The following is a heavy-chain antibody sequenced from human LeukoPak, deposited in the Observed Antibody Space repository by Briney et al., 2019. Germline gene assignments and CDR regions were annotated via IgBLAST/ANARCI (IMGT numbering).Heavy chain of an antibody. CDR1: GFTFSSYA. CDR3: ARGGPSGSYHDY. V-gene: IGHV3-23*01. D-gene: IGHD1-26*01. CDR2: ISGSGGST. Sequence: PGGSLRLSCAASGFTFSSYAMSWVRQAPGKGLEWVSAISGSGGSTYYADSVKGRFTISRDNAKNSLYLQVNNLSAEDTAVYYCARGGPSGSYHDYWGRGTLVTVSS. J-gene: IGHJ4*02.